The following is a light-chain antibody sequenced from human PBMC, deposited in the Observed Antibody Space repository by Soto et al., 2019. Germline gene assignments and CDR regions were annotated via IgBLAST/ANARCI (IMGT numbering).Light chain of an antibody. CDR3: QQYNDWPPLT. J-gene: IGKJ4*01. V-gene: IGKV2-30*01. Sequence: VVMTQSPLSLPVTVGQPASISCRSSQSLVKSDGNTYLNWFQQRPGQSPRRLIYGVSNRASGVPDRFSGSGSGTEFTLTISNLQSEDFAVYYCQQYNDWPPLTFGGGTKVAIK. CDR2: GVS. CDR1: QSLVKSDGNTY.